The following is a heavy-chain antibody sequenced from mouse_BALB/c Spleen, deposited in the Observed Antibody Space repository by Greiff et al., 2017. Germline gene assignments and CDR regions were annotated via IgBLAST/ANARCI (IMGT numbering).Heavy chain of an antibody. CDR2: ISYSGST. J-gene: IGHJ2*01. CDR1: GYSITSDYA. V-gene: IGHV3-2*02. CDR3: ARDYYGSSYLFDY. Sequence: VQLQQSGPGLVKPSQSLSLTCTVTGYSITSDYAWNWIRQFPGNKLEWMGYISYSGSTSYNPSLKSRISITRDTSKNQFFLQLNSVTTEDTATYYCARDYYGSSYLFDYWGQGTTLTVSS. D-gene: IGHD1-1*01.